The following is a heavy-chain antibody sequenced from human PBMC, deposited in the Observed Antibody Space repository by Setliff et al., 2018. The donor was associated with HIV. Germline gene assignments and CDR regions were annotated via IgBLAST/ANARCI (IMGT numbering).Heavy chain of an antibody. Sequence: PSETLSLTCVVXRASIRSDNWWAWVRRPPGKGLEWIGEVFHSGSTNYNPSLKSGXTISVDKSRNQXXXNLRSVTAADXXVYHCVRGTRNFWESFYFXYWGQGT. V-gene: IGHV4-4*02. CDR1: RASIRSDNW. J-gene: IGHJ4*02. CDR2: VFHSGST. CDR3: VRGTRNFWESFYFXY. D-gene: IGHD3-3*01.